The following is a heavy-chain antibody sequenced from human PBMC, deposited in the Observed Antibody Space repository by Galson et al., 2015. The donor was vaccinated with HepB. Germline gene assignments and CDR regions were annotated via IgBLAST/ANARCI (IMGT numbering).Heavy chain of an antibody. V-gene: IGHV3-33*01. CDR1: GFSFMTYG. CDR3: ARDLGRGNYMDV. Sequence: SLRLSCAASGFSFMTYGMHWARQAPGKGLEWAADIRHDGTYKVYGDSVKGRFTISRDNSKNTLYLELNSLRAEDTAVYYCARDLGRGNYMDVWGKGTTVTVSS. D-gene: IGHD2-15*01. CDR2: IRHDGTYK. J-gene: IGHJ6*03.